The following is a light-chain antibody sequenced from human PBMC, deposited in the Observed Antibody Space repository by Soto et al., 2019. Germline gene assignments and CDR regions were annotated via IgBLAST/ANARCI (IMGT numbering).Light chain of an antibody. V-gene: IGKV1-39*01. CDR1: QGISSY. CDR2: DAS. J-gene: IGKJ1*01. Sequence: IQLTQSPTSLSASVGPRFTITCRASQGISSYLGWYQQKPGKAPNILIYDASPLHSGVPSRFSGGESGSDFNLTISSLQTEDFATYYCQQSYSIPRTFGQGTKVDIK. CDR3: QQSYSIPRT.